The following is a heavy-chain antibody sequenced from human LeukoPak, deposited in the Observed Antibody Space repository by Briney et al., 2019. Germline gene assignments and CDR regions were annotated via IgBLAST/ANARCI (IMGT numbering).Heavy chain of an antibody. CDR1: GFTFSSYG. Sequence: GGSLRLSCAASGFTFSSYGMSWVRQAPGKGLEWVSAISGSGGSTYYADSVKGRFTISRDNSKNTLYLQMNSLRAEDTAVYYCAKDGVPSRYFGRNYFDYWGQGTLVTVSS. CDR3: AKDGVPSRYFGRNYFDY. J-gene: IGHJ4*02. CDR2: ISGSGGST. V-gene: IGHV3-23*01. D-gene: IGHD2-8*01.